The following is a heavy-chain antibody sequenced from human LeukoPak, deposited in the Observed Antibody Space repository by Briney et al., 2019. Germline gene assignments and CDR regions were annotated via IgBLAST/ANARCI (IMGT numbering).Heavy chain of an antibody. CDR3: ARMVPEYSSSWDGLFDY. J-gene: IGHJ4*02. CDR2: IYYSGST. Sequence: SETLSLTCTVSGGSISSSSYYWGWIRQPPGKGLEWIGSIYYSGSTNYNPSLKSRVTISVDTSKNQFSLKLSSVTAADTAVYYCARMVPEYSSSWDGLFDYWGQGTLVTVSS. D-gene: IGHD6-13*01. CDR1: GGSISSSSYY. V-gene: IGHV4-39*01.